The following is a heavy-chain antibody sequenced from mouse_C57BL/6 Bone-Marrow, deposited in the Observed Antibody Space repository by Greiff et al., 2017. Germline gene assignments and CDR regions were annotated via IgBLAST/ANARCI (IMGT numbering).Heavy chain of an antibody. J-gene: IGHJ1*03. CDR2: INPNYGTT. CDR1: GYSFTDYN. Sequence: VQLQQSGPELVKPGASVKISCKASGYSFTDYNMTWVQQINGKSLEWIGVINPNYGTTSYNQKFKGKATLTVDQSSSTAYLQLNSLTSEDSAVDYCARSHYGNSVLFDVWGKGTTLTVSS. CDR3: ARSHYGNSVLFDV. D-gene: IGHD2-1*01. V-gene: IGHV1-39*01.